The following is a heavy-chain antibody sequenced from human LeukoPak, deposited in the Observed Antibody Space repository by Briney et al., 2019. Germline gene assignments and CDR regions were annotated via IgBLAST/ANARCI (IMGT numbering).Heavy chain of an antibody. CDR2: IYYSGST. J-gene: IGHJ4*02. V-gene: IGHV4-31*03. D-gene: IGHD4-23*01. CDR3: ARDSSDYGGKGVDY. Sequence: PSETLSLTCTVSGGSISSGGYYWSWIRQHPGKGLEWIGYIYYSGSTYYNPSLKSRVTISVDTSKNQFSLKLSSVTAADTAVYYCARDSSDYGGKGVDYWGQGTLVTVSS. CDR1: GGSISSGGYY.